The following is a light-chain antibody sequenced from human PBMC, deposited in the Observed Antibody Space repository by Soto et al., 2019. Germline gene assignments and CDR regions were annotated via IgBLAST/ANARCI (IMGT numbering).Light chain of an antibody. CDR3: QQRSNWPPLFT. CDR1: QSVSSY. J-gene: IGKJ3*01. V-gene: IGKV3-11*01. CDR2: DAS. Sequence: EIVLTQSPATLSLSPGERATLSCRASQSVSSYLAWYQQKPGQAPRLLIYDASNRATGIPARFSVSGSGTDFTLTISSLEPEDLAVYYCQQRSNWPPLFTFGPGTKVDIK.